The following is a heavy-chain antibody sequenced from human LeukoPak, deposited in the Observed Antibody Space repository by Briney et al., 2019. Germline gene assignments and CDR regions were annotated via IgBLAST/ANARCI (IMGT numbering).Heavy chain of an antibody. D-gene: IGHD6-19*01. CDR1: GYTFTGYY. V-gene: IGHV1-2*02. Sequence: ASVKVSCKASGYTFTGYYMHWVRQAPGQGLEWMGWVNPNSGGTNYAQKFQGRVTMTRDTSISTAYMELNRLRSDDTAVYYCARGSSGFYYFDYWGQGTLVTVSS. CDR3: ARGSSGFYYFDY. J-gene: IGHJ4*02. CDR2: VNPNSGGT.